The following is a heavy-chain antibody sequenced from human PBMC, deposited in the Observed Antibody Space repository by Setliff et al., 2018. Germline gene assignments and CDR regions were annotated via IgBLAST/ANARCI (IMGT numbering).Heavy chain of an antibody. D-gene: IGHD2-2*01. CDR3: ARDRGYCSSTACYPYIPGLDV. V-gene: IGHV4-34*01. CDR1: GGSFNSYY. Sequence: ETLSLTCAVYGGSFNSYYWSWIRQPPGKGLEWIGEINQSGSTNYNPSLKSRVTMSVDTSKNQFSLKLSSVTAADTAVYYCARDRGYCSSTACYPYIPGLDVWGQGTMVTVSS. J-gene: IGHJ3*01. CDR2: INQSGST.